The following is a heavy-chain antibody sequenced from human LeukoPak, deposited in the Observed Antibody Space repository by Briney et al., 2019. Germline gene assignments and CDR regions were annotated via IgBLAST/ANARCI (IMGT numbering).Heavy chain of an antibody. J-gene: IGHJ4*02. Sequence: SETLSLTCTVSGGSVSSNNDYWSWIRQSPGKGLEWIGYIYYSGTTNYNPSLKSRVTISVDTSENQFSLKLSSGTVADTAVYFCARTRPKYSSSWYADYFDYWGQGTLVTVSS. CDR3: ARTRPKYSSSWYADYFDY. V-gene: IGHV4-61*01. CDR2: IYYSGTT. D-gene: IGHD6-13*01. CDR1: GGSVSSNNDY.